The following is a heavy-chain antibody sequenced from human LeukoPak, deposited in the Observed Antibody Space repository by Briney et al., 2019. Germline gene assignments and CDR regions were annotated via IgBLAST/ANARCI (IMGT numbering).Heavy chain of an antibody. CDR2: INHSGST. CDR3: AKDWGRTYDSSGPPYYYYYYMDV. J-gene: IGHJ6*03. D-gene: IGHD3-22*01. Sequence: PSETLSLTCAVYGGSFSGYYWSWIRQPPGKGLEWIGEINHSGSTNYNPSLKSRVTISVDTSKNQFSLKLSSVTAADTAVYYCAKDWGRTYDSSGPPYYYYYYMDVWGKGTTVTISS. CDR1: GGSFSGYY. V-gene: IGHV4-34*01.